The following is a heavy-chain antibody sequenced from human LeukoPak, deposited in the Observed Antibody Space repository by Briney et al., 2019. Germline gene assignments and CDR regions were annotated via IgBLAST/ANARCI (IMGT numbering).Heavy chain of an antibody. CDR1: GFTLSSYS. Sequence: GGSLRLSCAASGFTLSSYSMNWVRQAPGKGLEWVSFITSSSTTIYYADSVKGRFTISRDNAKNSLYLQMNSLRAEDTAVYYCAREPRDYAFDIWGQGTMVTVSS. J-gene: IGHJ3*02. CDR2: ITSSSTTI. CDR3: AREPRDYAFDI. D-gene: IGHD5-24*01. V-gene: IGHV3-48*01.